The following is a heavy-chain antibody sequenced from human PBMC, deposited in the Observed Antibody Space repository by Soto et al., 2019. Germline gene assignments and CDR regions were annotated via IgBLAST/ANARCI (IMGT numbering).Heavy chain of an antibody. D-gene: IGHD3-22*01. CDR3: ARDPLEDYDSSGYLFDH. CDR1: GFTFSSYW. J-gene: IGHJ4*02. CDR2: INSDGSST. V-gene: IGHV3-74*01. Sequence: PGGSLRLSCAASGFTFSSYWMHWVRQAPGKGLVWVSRINSDGSSTSYADSVKGRFTISRDNAKNTLYLQMNSLRAEDTAVYYCARDPLEDYDSSGYLFDHWGQGTLVTVSS.